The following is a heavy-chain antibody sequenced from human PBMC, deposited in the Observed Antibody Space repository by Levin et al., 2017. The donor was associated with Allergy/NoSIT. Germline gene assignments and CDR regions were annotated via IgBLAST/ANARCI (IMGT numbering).Heavy chain of an antibody. CDR1: GGSISSYY. D-gene: IGHD3-16*02. CDR3: ARERKGMITFGGVIVTPKYFDY. V-gene: IGHV4-4*07. CDR2: IYTSGST. J-gene: IGHJ4*02. Sequence: SETLSLTCTVSGGSISSYYWSWIRQPAGKGLEWIGRIYTSGSTNYNPSLKSRVTMSVDTSKKQFSLKLSSVTAADTAVYYCARERKGMITFGGVIVTPKYFDYWGQGTLVTVSS.